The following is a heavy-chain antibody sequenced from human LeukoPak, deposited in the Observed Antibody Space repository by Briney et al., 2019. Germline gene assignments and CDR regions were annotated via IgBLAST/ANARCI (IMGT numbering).Heavy chain of an antibody. Sequence: PGGSLRLSCAASGFTFSSYGMSWVRQAPGKGLEWVSAISGSGGSTYYADSVKGRFTISRDNSKNTLYLQMNSLRAEDTAVYYCAKVPPYSGSYYGGFYFDYWGQGTLVSVSS. V-gene: IGHV3-23*01. CDR3: AKVPPYSGSYYGGFYFDY. J-gene: IGHJ4*02. CDR1: GFTFSSYG. CDR2: ISGSGGST. D-gene: IGHD1-26*01.